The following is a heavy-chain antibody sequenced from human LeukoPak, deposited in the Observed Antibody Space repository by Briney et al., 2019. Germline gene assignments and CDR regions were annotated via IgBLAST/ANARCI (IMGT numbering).Heavy chain of an antibody. CDR2: ISYDGSNK. Sequence: GGSLRLSCAASGFPFSSYGMHWVRQAPGKGLEWVAVISYDGSNKYYADSVKGRFTISRDHSKNTLYLQMNSLRAEDTAVYYCAKDQAVFYCSGGSCYTFDYWGQGTLVTVSS. CDR1: GFPFSSYG. D-gene: IGHD2-15*01. J-gene: IGHJ4*02. V-gene: IGHV3-30*18. CDR3: AKDQAVFYCSGGSCYTFDY.